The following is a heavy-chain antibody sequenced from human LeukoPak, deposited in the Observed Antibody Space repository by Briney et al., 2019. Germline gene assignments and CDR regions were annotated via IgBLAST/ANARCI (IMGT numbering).Heavy chain of an antibody. Sequence: GGSLRLSCTASAFTFSNAWMSWVRQAPGKGLEWVGRIKSKADGGTTDYAAPVKGRFTISRDDSKNTLYLQMNSLKTEDTAVYYCTTEYYASGALTPIDYWGQGTLVTVSS. J-gene: IGHJ4*02. CDR2: IKSKADGGTT. D-gene: IGHD2/OR15-2a*01. CDR1: AFTFSNAW. CDR3: TTEYYASGALTPIDY. V-gene: IGHV3-15*01.